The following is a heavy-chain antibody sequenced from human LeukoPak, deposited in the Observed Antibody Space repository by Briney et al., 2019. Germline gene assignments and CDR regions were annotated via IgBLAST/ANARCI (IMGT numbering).Heavy chain of an antibody. V-gene: IGHV3-23*01. Sequence: GGSLRLSCAASGFTFSSYAMSWVRQAPGEGLEWVSAIIGSGGSTYYADSVKGRFTISRDNSKNTLYLQMNSLRAEDTAVYYCAKTGDYRDYFDYWGQGTLVTVSS. CDR1: GFTFSSYA. CDR2: IIGSGGST. D-gene: IGHD7-27*01. CDR3: AKTGDYRDYFDY. J-gene: IGHJ4*02.